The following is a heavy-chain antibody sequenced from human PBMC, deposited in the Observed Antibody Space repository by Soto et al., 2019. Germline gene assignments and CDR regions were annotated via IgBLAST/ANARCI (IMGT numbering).Heavy chain of an antibody. Sequence: GGSLRLSCAASGFTFTGYSRSWVRQAPGKGLEWVAIINQDGSEKFSMESLKGRFTISRDNAKTSVYLQMTSLRVEDTAVYYCARDQRGGSYGMDVWGQGTTVTVSS. CDR1: GFTFTGYS. CDR3: ARDQRGGSYGMDV. CDR2: INQDGSEK. D-gene: IGHD3-10*01. J-gene: IGHJ6*02. V-gene: IGHV3-7*01.